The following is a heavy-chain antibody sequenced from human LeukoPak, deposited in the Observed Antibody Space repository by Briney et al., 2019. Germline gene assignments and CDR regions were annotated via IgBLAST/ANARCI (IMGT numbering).Heavy chain of an antibody. D-gene: IGHD3-10*01. CDR1: GVTLSPYG. V-gene: IGHV3-30*18. CDR2: ISYEGGTQ. Sequence: TGGSLRLSCAASGVTLSPYGMHWVRQAPGKGLEWVAVISYEGGTQHYADSVKGRFIISRDNPRNTLYLQTNILRTEDTAVYYCAKEGTPQVSTWYDLWGQGTQVIVSS. CDR3: AKEGTPQVSTWYDL. J-gene: IGHJ5*02.